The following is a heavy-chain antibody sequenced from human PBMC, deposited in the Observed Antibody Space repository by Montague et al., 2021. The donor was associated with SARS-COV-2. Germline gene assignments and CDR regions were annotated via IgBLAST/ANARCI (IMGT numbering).Heavy chain of an antibody. CDR2: ISYDGSNK. J-gene: IGHJ6*02. CDR3: AKDQGDCSSSRCFRGWTYYYSVMAV. D-gene: IGHD2-2*01. Sequence: SLRLSCAASGFTFSNIWMSWVRQAPGKGLEWVAVISYDGSNKHYADSVKGRFTISRDNSKNTLYLQMNSLRAEDTAVYYCAKDQGDCSSSRCFRGWTYYYSVMAVWAQGPTVPVS. CDR1: GFTFSNIW. V-gene: IGHV3-30*18.